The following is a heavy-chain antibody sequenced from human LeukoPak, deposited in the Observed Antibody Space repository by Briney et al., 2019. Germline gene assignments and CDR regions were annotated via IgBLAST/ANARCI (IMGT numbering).Heavy chain of an antibody. J-gene: IGHJ4*02. D-gene: IGHD1-26*01. Sequence: GGSLRLSCAASGFTFSSYWVRWVSHAPGKGLVWISRINSEGSSLSYADSVKGRFHLSRDDAKDTVYLQMNSLRAEDTAVYYCARSRYTGSHFDYWGQGTVVSVSS. CDR2: INSEGSSL. CDR1: GFTFSSYW. CDR3: ARSRYTGSHFDY. V-gene: IGHV3-74*01.